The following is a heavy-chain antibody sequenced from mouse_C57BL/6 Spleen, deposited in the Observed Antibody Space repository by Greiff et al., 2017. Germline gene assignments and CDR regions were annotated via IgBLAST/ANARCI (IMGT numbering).Heavy chain of an antibody. Sequence: QVQLQQPGAELVKPGASVKLSCKASGYTFTSYWMHWVKQRPGRGLEWIGRIDPTSGGTKYNEKFKSKATLTVDKPSSTAYKQRSSLTSEDSAVYYWARSLITTVVDAWFAYWGQGTLVTVSA. D-gene: IGHD1-1*01. CDR2: IDPTSGGT. J-gene: IGHJ3*01. CDR3: ARSLITTVVDAWFAY. CDR1: GYTFTSYW. V-gene: IGHV1-72*01.